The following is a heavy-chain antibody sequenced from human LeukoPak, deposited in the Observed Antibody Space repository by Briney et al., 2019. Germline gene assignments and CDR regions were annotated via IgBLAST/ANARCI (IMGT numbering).Heavy chain of an antibody. Sequence: GRSLRLSCGASGFTFRSYVMHWVRQAPGKGLEWVAVISYDGSNKYYADSVEGRFTISRDNSKNTLYLQMNSLRSEDTALYYCARDATGDGDLESWGQGTLVTVSP. CDR2: ISYDGSNK. J-gene: IGHJ1*01. D-gene: IGHD4-17*01. CDR3: ARDATGDGDLES. CDR1: GFTFRSYV. V-gene: IGHV3-30*04.